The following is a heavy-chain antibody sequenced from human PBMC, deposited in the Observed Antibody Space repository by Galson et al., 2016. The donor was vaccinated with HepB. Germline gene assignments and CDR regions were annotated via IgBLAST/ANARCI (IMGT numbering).Heavy chain of an antibody. V-gene: IGHV1-18*01. D-gene: IGHD3-3*01. J-gene: IGHJ4*02. CDR2: ISAGRGDR. CDR1: GYTFTNFG. Sequence: SVKVSCKASGYTFTNFGISWVRRAPGQGLERVGWISAGRGDRNYAQKVQGRVTMTTDTSTSTAYMELRSLRSDDTAVYYCVRDDSNYFWGGLRPFWFWGQGTLVTVSS. CDR3: VRDDSNYFWGGLRPFWF.